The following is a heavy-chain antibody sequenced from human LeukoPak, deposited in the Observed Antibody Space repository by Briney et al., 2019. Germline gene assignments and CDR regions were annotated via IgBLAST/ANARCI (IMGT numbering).Heavy chain of an antibody. Sequence: SETLSLTCAVYGGSFSGYYWSWIRQPPGKGLEWIGYIYYSGSTNYNPSLKSRVTMSVDTSKNQFSLKLSSVTAADTAVYYCARGGRSSGWFYFDYWGQGTLVTVSS. D-gene: IGHD6-19*01. CDR1: GGSFSGYY. J-gene: IGHJ4*02. CDR2: IYYSGST. V-gene: IGHV4-59*01. CDR3: ARGGRSSGWFYFDY.